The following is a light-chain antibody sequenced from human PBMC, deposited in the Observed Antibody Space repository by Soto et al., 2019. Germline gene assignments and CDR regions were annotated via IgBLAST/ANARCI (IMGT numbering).Light chain of an antibody. CDR1: QSIDSY. CDR2: DAS. J-gene: IGKJ1*01. CDR3: KQSYTTPWT. Sequence: DIQMTQSPSSLSASVGDRVTITCRASQSIDSYVNWYQQTPGKAPILLISDASSLPSGVPSRFSGSGYGTYFTLTISSLQPEDFATYYCKQSYTTPWTFGHGTKVEMK. V-gene: IGKV1-39*01.